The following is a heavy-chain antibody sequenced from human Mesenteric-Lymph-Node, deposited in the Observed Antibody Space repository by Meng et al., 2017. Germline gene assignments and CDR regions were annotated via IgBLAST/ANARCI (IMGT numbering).Heavy chain of an antibody. CDR1: GGSFSGYY. J-gene: IGHJ4*02. CDR2: INHSGST. Sequence: GSLRLSCAVYGGSFSGYYWSWIRQPPGKGLEWIGEINHSGSTNYNPSLKSRVTISVDTSKNQFSLKLSSVTAADTAVYYCAREDLGEYGSGSYFWGQGTLVTVSS. CDR3: AREDLGEYGSGSYF. V-gene: IGHV4-34*01. D-gene: IGHD3-10*01.